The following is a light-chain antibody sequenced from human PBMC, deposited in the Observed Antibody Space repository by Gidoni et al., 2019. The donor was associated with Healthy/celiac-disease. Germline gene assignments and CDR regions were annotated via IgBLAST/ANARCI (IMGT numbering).Light chain of an antibody. Sequence: ELVLTQSPGTLSLSPGERATLSCRASQSVSSCYLAWYQQKPGQAPRLLIYGASSSATGIPDRFSGSGSGTDFTLTTIRLEPEDFAVYYCQQYGSSPWTFGQGTKVEIK. CDR1: QSVSSCY. V-gene: IGKV3-20*01. CDR3: QQYGSSPWT. J-gene: IGKJ1*01. CDR2: GAS.